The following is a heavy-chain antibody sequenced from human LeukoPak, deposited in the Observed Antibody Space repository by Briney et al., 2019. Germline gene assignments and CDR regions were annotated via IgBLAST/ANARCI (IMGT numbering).Heavy chain of an antibody. Sequence: GGSLRLSCAASGFTFSSYSMTWVRQAPGKGLEWVSSISSSSSYIYYADSVKGRFTISSDNAKNPLYLQMNSLRAEDTAVYYCARRGSLGMATIPPDYWGQGTLVTVSS. D-gene: IGHD5-24*01. J-gene: IGHJ4*02. CDR2: ISSSSSYI. CDR3: ARRGSLGMATIPPDY. V-gene: IGHV3-21*01. CDR1: GFTFSSYS.